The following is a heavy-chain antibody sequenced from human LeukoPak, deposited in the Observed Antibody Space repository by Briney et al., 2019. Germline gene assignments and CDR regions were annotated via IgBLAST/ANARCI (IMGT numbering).Heavy chain of an antibody. CDR1: GGSISSYY. Sequence: SETLSLTCTVSGGSISSYYWSWIRQPAGKGLEWIGRIYTSGSTNYNPSLKSRVTMSVDTSKNQFSLKLSSVTAADTAVCYLAGVRLAFRELYYYSYLDVWGKGTTVTISS. J-gene: IGHJ6*03. CDR2: IYTSGST. V-gene: IGHV4-4*07. D-gene: IGHD3-3*02. CDR3: AGVRLAFRELYYYSYLDV.